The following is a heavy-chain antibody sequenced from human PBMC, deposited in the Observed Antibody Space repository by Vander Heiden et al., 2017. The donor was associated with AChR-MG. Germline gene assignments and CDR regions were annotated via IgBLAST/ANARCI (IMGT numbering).Heavy chain of an antibody. CDR3: ACRSATSSSDFES. Sequence: QVQLVQSGPEVQKPGSSVKVSCEASGGTFSTFDISWVRQAPGQGLEWVGGIIPSFGSPIYAQKFQGRVTVTADKSTNTAYMEISSLTSEDTAIYFCACRSATSSSDFESWGQGTLVTVSS. J-gene: IGHJ4*02. CDR2: IIPSFGSP. CDR1: GGTFSTFD. V-gene: IGHV1-69*06. D-gene: IGHD6-6*01.